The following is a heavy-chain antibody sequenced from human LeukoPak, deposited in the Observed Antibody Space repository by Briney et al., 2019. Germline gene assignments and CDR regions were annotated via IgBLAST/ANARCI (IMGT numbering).Heavy chain of an antibody. Sequence: GGSLRLSCAASAFTFSNYNMNWVRQAPGKGLEWVSPISRISTNIYYADSVKGRFTISRDNAKNSLSLQMNSLRAEDTAVYYCARDRHYLYDSHNDAFDIWGQGTMVTVSS. CDR3: ARDRHYLYDSHNDAFDI. D-gene: IGHD2/OR15-2a*01. CDR2: ISRISTNI. V-gene: IGHV3-21*01. J-gene: IGHJ3*02. CDR1: AFTFSNYN.